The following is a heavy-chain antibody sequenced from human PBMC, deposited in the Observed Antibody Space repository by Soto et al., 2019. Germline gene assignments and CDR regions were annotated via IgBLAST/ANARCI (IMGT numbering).Heavy chain of an antibody. CDR2: IYYSGST. D-gene: IGHD1-1*01. CDR1: GGSISSSSYY. J-gene: IGHJ3*02. Sequence: SETLSLTCTVSGGSISSSSYYWGWIRQPPGKGLEWIGSIYYSGSTYYNPSLKSRVTISVDTSKNQFSLKLSSVTAADTAVYYCARIKLDHDAFDIWGQGTMVTVSS. CDR3: ARIKLDHDAFDI. V-gene: IGHV4-39*07.